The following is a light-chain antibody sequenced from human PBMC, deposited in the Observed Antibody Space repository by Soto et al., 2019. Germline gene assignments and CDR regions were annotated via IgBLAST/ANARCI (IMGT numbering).Light chain of an antibody. Sequence: EIVMTQSPATLSVYPGERATLSCRASQSISSNLAWYQQKPGQAPRLLMFRTSSRATGFPARFSGSGSGTDFTLTISSLEPEDFAVYYCQQRSNWPITFGQGTRLEIK. CDR3: QQRSNWPIT. V-gene: IGKV3-11*01. CDR2: RTS. CDR1: QSISSN. J-gene: IGKJ5*01.